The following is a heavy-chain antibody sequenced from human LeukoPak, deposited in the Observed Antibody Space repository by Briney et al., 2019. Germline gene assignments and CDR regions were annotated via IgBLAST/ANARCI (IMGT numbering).Heavy chain of an antibody. D-gene: IGHD3-10*01. CDR3: ASEPYGSGSFLGAFDI. J-gene: IGHJ3*02. Sequence: SETLSLTCAVSDDSIRSSAYYWGWIRQPPGKGLEWIGSIYYSGSTYYNPSLKSRVTISIDTSKNQFSLKLSSVTAADTAVYYCASEPYGSGSFLGAFDIWGQGTMATVSS. CDR1: DDSIRSSAYY. CDR2: IYYSGST. V-gene: IGHV4-39*01.